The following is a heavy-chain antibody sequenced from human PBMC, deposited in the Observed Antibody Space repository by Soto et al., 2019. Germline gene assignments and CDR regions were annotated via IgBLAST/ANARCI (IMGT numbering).Heavy chain of an antibody. Sequence: GASMKVSCKASGFTFTSSALQWGRPARGQRLEWIGWIVFGSGNTNFAQKFPGKGTITRDNSKSTSYKEVSSLRSEGTAVYYCAADKTSGSYLDYYYYYGMDVWGEGTTVNVSS. CDR1: GFTFTSSA. CDR2: IVFGSGNT. D-gene: IGHD1-26*01. J-gene: IGHJ6*04. V-gene: IGHV1-58*01. CDR3: AADKTSGSYLDYYYYYGMDV.